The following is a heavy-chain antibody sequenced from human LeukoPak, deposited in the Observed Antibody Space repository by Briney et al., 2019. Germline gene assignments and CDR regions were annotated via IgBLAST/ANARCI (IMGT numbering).Heavy chain of an antibody. CDR3: ATVATGSWGWIDP. CDR1: GFAFSTYW. CDR2: INSDGTRT. J-gene: IGHJ5*02. V-gene: IGHV3-74*01. Sequence: GGSLRLSCAASGFAFSTYWMHWVRQAPGKGQVWVSRINSDGTRTTYADSVKGRFTISRDNAKNTVYLQMNSLTAEDTAVYYCATVATGSWGWIDPWGQGTLVTVSS. D-gene: IGHD1-26*01.